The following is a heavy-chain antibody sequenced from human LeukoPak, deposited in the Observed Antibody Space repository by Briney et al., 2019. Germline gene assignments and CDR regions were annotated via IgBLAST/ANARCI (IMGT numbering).Heavy chain of an antibody. V-gene: IGHV4-31*03. Sequence: SQTLSLTCTVSGGSISSGGYYWSCIRQHPGKGLEWIGYIYYSGSTYYNPSLKSRVTISVDTSKNQFFLKLSSVTAADTAVYYCARDRRGYFDYWGQGTLVTVSS. CDR2: IYYSGST. CDR1: GGSISSGGYY. J-gene: IGHJ4*02. CDR3: ARDRRGYFDY.